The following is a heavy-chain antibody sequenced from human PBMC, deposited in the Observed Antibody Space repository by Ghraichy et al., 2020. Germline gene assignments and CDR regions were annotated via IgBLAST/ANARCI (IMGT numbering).Heavy chain of an antibody. Sequence: SGPTLVKPTETLTLTCTVSGFSLNNAKMGVSWIRQPPGKALEWLAHIFSNDEKSYNTSLKSRLTISKDTSKSQVVLTMTNMDPVDTATYYCARIRKDDSGVGKPASLWSDFYDSSGYYYVGYWGQGTLVTVSS. CDR3: ARIRKDDSGVGKPASLWSDFYDSSGYYYVGY. CDR1: GFSLNNAKMG. D-gene: IGHD3-22*01. V-gene: IGHV2-26*01. J-gene: IGHJ4*02. CDR2: IFSNDEK.